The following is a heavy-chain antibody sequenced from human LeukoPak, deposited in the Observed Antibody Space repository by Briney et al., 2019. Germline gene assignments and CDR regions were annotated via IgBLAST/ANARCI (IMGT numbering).Heavy chain of an antibody. D-gene: IGHD3-3*01. CDR2: INHSGST. CDR3: ARTYYDFWSGYYIDY. CDR1: GGSFSGYY. Sequence: SETLSLTCAVYGGSFSGYYWSWIRQPPGKGLEWIGEINHSGSTNYNPSLKSRVTISVDTSKNQFSLKLSSVTAADTAVCYCARTYYDFWSGYYIDYWGQGTLVTVSS. V-gene: IGHV4-34*01. J-gene: IGHJ4*02.